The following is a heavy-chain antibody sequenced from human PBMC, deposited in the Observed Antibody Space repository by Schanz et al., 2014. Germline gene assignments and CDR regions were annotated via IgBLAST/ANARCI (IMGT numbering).Heavy chain of an antibody. CDR3: ARDDRAYYYGMDV. Sequence: QVQLVQSGAEVKKPGASVKVSCKASGYTFISYSMHWVRQAPGQGLEWMGWINPNTGGTNFAQKFQGWVTVTRDTSISTVYMELSRVTYEDTAVYYCARDDRAYYYGMDVWGQGTTVTVSS. V-gene: IGHV1-2*04. CDR2: INPNTGGT. J-gene: IGHJ6*02. D-gene: IGHD3-22*01. CDR1: GYTFISYS.